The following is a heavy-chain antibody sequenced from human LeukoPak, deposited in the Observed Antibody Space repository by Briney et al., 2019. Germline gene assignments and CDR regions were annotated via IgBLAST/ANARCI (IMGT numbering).Heavy chain of an antibody. CDR3: ARGGSLDY. CDR1: GYTFTSYG. J-gene: IGHJ4*02. V-gene: IGHV1-18*01. D-gene: IGHD6-13*01. CDR2: ISAHNGNA. Sequence: ASVKVSCKTSGYTFTSYGINWVRQAPGQGLEWMGRISAHNGNANYAQKFQGRVTMTTDTLATTAYMELRSLRSDDTAVYYCARGGSLDYWGQGTLVTVSS.